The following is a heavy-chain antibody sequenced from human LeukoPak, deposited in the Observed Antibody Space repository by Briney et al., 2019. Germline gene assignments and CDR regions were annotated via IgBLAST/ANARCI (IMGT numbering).Heavy chain of an antibody. Sequence: PSETLSLTCTVSGGSISSGSYYWSWIRQPAGKGLEWIGRIYTSGSTNYNPSLKSRVTISVDTSKNQFSLKLSSVTAADTAVYYCAAGHDYGGNTFDYWGQGSLVTVSS. V-gene: IGHV4-61*02. D-gene: IGHD4-23*01. J-gene: IGHJ4*02. CDR1: GGSISSGSYY. CDR2: IYTSGST. CDR3: AAGHDYGGNTFDY.